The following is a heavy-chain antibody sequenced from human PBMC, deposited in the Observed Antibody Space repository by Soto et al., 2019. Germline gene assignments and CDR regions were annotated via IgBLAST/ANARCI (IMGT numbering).Heavy chain of an antibody. CDR1: GFTFSSYS. J-gene: IGHJ5*02. CDR3: ARTRVYYDSSGYYYAKGHNWFDP. CDR2: ISSSSSTI. Sequence: QAGGSLRLSCAASGFTFSSYSMNWVRQAPGKGLEWVSYISSSSSTIYYADSVKGRFTISRDNAKNSLYLQMNSLRDEDTAVYYCARTRVYYDSSGYYYAKGHNWFDPWGQGTLVTVSS. D-gene: IGHD3-22*01. V-gene: IGHV3-48*02.